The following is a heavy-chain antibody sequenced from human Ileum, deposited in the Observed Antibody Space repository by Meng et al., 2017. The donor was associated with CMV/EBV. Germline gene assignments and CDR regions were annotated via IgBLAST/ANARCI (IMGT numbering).Heavy chain of an antibody. CDR1: GFPFSSHT. Sequence: GESLMISCAASGFPFSSHTMHWVRQAPGKGLEWVSSISGLGGFMYYPDLVKGRFTISRDNAKSSLYLQMDSLRAEDTDVYYCESPYDSGGYYYAYWGQGTLVTVSS. CDR2: ISGLGGFM. J-gene: IGHJ4*02. V-gene: IGHV3-21*01. CDR3: ESPYDSGGYYYAY. D-gene: IGHD3-22*01.